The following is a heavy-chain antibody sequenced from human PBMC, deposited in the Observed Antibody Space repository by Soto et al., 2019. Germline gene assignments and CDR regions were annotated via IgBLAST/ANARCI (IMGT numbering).Heavy chain of an antibody. V-gene: IGHV3-48*01. CDR3: AGGYCSGGSCYTLFDY. CDR1: GFTFSSYS. Sequence: GGSLKISCAASGFTFSSYSLNWVRQAPGKGLEWVSYISSSSSTIYYADSVKGRFTISRDNAKNSLYLQMNSLRAEDTAVYYCAGGYCSGGSCYTLFDYWGQGTLVTVSS. CDR2: ISSSSSTI. D-gene: IGHD2-15*01. J-gene: IGHJ4*02.